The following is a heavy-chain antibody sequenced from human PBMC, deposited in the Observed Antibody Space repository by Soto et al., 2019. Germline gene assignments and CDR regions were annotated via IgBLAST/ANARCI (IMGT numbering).Heavy chain of an antibody. CDR3: TRDQGGSYDSWFDP. D-gene: IGHD1-26*01. CDR2: ISSGGSYI. Sequence: EVQVVESGGGLVQPGGSLRLSCSFTFSMYSMNWVRQAPGKVLEWVASISSGGSYIKYADSVKGRFTISRDNAKNSVSLQMISLRIDDTAVYFCTRDQGGSYDSWFDPWGQGTLVTVSS. V-gene: IGHV3-21*01. CDR1: FTFSMYS. J-gene: IGHJ5*02.